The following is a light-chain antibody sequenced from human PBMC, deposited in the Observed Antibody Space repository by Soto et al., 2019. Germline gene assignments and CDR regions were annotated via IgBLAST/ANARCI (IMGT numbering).Light chain of an antibody. V-gene: IGLV2-14*01. Sequence: QSALTQPASVSGSPGQSITISCTGTSSDVGGYNYVSWYQQHPGKAPKLMIYDVSNRPSGVSNRFSGSKSGNTASLTISGLKDEGEADYYCSSYTSSSSYVFGTGTKLNVL. CDR2: DVS. CDR3: SSYTSSSSYV. J-gene: IGLJ1*01. CDR1: SSDVGGYNY.